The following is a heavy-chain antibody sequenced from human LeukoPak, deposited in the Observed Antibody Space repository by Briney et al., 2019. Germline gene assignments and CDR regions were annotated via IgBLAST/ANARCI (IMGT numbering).Heavy chain of an antibody. J-gene: IGHJ4*02. CDR3: AKDRGSSGWSADDY. Sequence: PGGSLRLSCAASGFTFSSYAMSWVRQAPGKGLEWVSAISGSGGSTYYADSVKGWFTISRDNSKNTLYLQMNSLRAEDTAVYYCAKDRGSSGWSADDYWGQGTLVTVSS. CDR2: ISGSGGST. CDR1: GFTFSSYA. V-gene: IGHV3-23*01. D-gene: IGHD6-19*01.